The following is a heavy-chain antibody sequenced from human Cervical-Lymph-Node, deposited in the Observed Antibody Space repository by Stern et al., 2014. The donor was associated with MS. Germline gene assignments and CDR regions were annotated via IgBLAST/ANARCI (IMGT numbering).Heavy chain of an antibody. V-gene: IGHV3-21*01. Sequence: EMQLVESGGGLVKPGGSLRLSCAASGFTFSSYNMNWVRQAPGKGLEWGSSITSTGYRYNADSLKGRFTISRDNAKNSLYLHMNSLRAEDTAVYYCARDDLRSYYGMDVWGQGTTVTVSS. CDR2: ITSTGYR. CDR3: ARDDLRSYYGMDV. J-gene: IGHJ6*02. CDR1: GFTFSSYN.